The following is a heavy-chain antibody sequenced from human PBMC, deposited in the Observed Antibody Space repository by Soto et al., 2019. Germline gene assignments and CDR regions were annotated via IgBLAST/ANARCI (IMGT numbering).Heavy chain of an antibody. CDR1: GDSVSSNSAA. V-gene: IGHV6-1*01. J-gene: IGHJ4*02. CDR2: TYYRSKWYN. Sequence: SQTLSLTCAISGDSVSSNSAAWNWIRQSPSRGLEWLGRTYYRSKWYNDYAVSVKSRITINPDTSKNQFSLQLNSVTPEDTAVYYCARDSGSIAAAGSLDYWGQGTLVTVSQVRMHSGGYFDAWGQGTLVTVSS. D-gene: IGHD6-13*01. CDR3: ARDSGSIAAAGSLDYWGQGTLVTVSQVRMHSGGYFDA.